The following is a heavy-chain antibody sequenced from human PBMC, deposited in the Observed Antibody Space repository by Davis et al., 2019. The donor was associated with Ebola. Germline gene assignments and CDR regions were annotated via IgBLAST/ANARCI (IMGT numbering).Heavy chain of an antibody. Sequence: GESLKISCATSGFTFSAHAMPWARQAPGEGLEWVALIWYDGSDKYYSGSVKGRFIISRDNFNNTLYLQMNNLRAEDTAVYYCVRDLGTISGFDYWGQGTLVIVSS. J-gene: IGHJ4*02. D-gene: IGHD1-14*01. CDR1: GFTFSAHA. CDR3: VRDLGTISGFDY. CDR2: IWYDGSDK. V-gene: IGHV3-33*01.